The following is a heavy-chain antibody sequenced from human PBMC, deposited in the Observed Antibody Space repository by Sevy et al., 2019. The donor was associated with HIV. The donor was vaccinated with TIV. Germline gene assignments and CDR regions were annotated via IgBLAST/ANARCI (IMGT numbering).Heavy chain of an antibody. CDR1: GGSVGNDDYY. CDR2: IFYSGST. D-gene: IGHD6-13*01. V-gene: IGHV4-30-4*01. Sequence: SETLSLTCTVSGGSVGNDDYYWSWIRQPPGKGLEWIGYIFYSGSTYYNPSLKSRGSISVDTSKNQFSLRLRSVTAADTAVYYCARGVASSGAYKFDYWGPGTLVTVSS. CDR3: ARGVASSGAYKFDY. J-gene: IGHJ4*02.